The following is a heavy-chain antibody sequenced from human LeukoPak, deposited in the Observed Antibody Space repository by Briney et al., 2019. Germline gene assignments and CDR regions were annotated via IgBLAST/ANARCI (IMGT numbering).Heavy chain of an antibody. CDR2: IRYDGSNK. CDR1: GFTFRSYG. V-gene: IGHV3-30*02. CDR3: ASTSRHYCSAGSCLDY. D-gene: IGHD2-15*01. Sequence: GGSLRLSCAASGFTFRSYGMHWVRQAPGKGLGWVAFIRYDGSNKYYADSVKGRFTISRDNSKNTQYLQMNSLRAEDTAVYYCASTSRHYCSAGSCLDYWGQGTLGTVSS. J-gene: IGHJ4*02.